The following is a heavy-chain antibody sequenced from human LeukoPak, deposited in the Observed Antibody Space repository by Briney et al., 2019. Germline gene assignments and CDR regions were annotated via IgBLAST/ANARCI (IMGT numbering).Heavy chain of an antibody. D-gene: IGHD3-3*01. CDR1: GFTFSSYG. CDR3: AKDGGYDFWSGYPSFDY. J-gene: IGHJ4*02. V-gene: IGHV3-30*02. CDR2: IRYDGSNK. Sequence: PGGSLRLSCAASGFTFSSYGMHWVRQAPGKGLEWVAFIRYDGSNKYYADSVKGRFTISRDNSKNTLYLQMNSLRAEDTAVYYCAKDGGYDFWSGYPSFDYWGQGTLVTVSS.